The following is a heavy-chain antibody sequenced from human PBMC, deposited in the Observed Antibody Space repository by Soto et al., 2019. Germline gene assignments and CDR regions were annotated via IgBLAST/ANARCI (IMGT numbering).Heavy chain of an antibody. J-gene: IGHJ4*02. D-gene: IGHD5-12*01. CDR3: ARVSPWEVAEQWPAFDD. Sequence: XGSLILTCAASGFTVSSNYMSWVRQAPGKGLEWVSVIYSGGSTYYADSVKCRFTISRDNSKNTLYLQMNSLRAEDTAVYYCARVSPWEVAEQWPAFDDWGQGTLVTVSS. V-gene: IGHV3-53*01. CDR1: GFTVSSNY. CDR2: IYSGGST.